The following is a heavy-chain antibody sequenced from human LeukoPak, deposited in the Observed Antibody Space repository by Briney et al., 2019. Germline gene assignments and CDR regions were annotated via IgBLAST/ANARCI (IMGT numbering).Heavy chain of an antibody. V-gene: IGHV3-33*01. D-gene: IGHD1-7*01. CDR2: IWYDGSNK. CDR3: ARPRGELVYFDY. Sequence: GGSLRLSCAASGFTFSSYGMHWVRQAPGKGLEWVAVIWYDGSNKYYADSVKGRFTISRDNSKNTLYLQMNSLRAEDTAVYYCARPRGELVYFDYWGQGTLVTVSS. J-gene: IGHJ4*02. CDR1: GFTFSSYG.